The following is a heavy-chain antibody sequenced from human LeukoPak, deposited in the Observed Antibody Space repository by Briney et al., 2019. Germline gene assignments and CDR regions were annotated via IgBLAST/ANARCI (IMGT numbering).Heavy chain of an antibody. D-gene: IGHD1-26*01. CDR1: GFTFSSYS. CDR2: ISSSSSYI. J-gene: IGHJ3*02. Sequence: PGGSLRLSCAASGFTFSSYSMNWVRQAPGKGLEWVSSISSSSSYIYYADSVKGRFTISRDNAKNSLYLQMNSLRAEDTAVYYCARGELLKGGAFDIWGHGTMVTVSS. CDR3: ARGELLKGGAFDI. V-gene: IGHV3-21*01.